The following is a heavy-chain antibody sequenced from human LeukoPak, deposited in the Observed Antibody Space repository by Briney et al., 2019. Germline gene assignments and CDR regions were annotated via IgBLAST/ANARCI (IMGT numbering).Heavy chain of an antibody. V-gene: IGHV1-69*13. J-gene: IGHJ4*02. CDR1: GGTFSSYA. D-gene: IGHD1-1*01. Sequence: ASVKVSCKASGGTFSSYAISWVRQAPGQGLEWMGGIIPIFGTANYAQKFQGRVTITADESTSTAHMELSSLRSEDTAVYYCARGLSTWNDPLFDYWGQGTPVTVSS. CDR2: IIPIFGTA. CDR3: ARGLSTWNDPLFDY.